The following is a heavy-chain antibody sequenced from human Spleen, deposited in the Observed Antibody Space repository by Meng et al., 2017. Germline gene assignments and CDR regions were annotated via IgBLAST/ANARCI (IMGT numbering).Heavy chain of an antibody. CDR1: GGSFSGYY. V-gene: IGHV4-59*01. J-gene: IGHJ5*02. CDR3: ARLYCSSTSCYLVDNWFDP. Sequence: SETLSLTCAVYGGSFSGYYWSWIRQPPGKGLEWIGYIYYSGSTNYNPSLKSRVTISVNTSKNQFSLKLSSVTAADTAVYYCARLYCSSTSCYLVDNWFDPWGQGTLVTVSS. CDR2: IYYSGST. D-gene: IGHD2-2*01.